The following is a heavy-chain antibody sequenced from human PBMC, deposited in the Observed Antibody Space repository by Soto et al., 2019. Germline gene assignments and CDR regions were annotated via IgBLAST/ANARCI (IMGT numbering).Heavy chain of an antibody. D-gene: IGHD3-3*02. CDR1: CGSFSGYY. CDR2: INHSGST. CDR3: ARHFWSGYYTGFDY. V-gene: IGHV4-34*01. J-gene: IGHJ4*02. Sequence: PSETLSLTCAVYCGSFSGYYWSWIRQPPGKGLEWIGEINHSGSTNYNPSLKSRVTISVDTSKNQFSLKLSSVTAADTAVYYCARHFWSGYYTGFDYWGQGTLVTVSS.